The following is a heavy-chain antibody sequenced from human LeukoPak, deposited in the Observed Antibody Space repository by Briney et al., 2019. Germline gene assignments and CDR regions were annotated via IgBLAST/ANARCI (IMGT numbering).Heavy chain of an antibody. Sequence: SETLSLTCTVSGGSISSSSYYWGWIRQPPVKGLEWIGSIYYSGSTYYNPSLKSRVTISVDTSKNQFSLKLSSVTAADTAVYYCARSSSSWYWGYFDYWGQGTLVTVSS. V-gene: IGHV4-39*01. CDR2: IYYSGST. CDR1: GGSISSSSYY. J-gene: IGHJ4*02. D-gene: IGHD6-13*01. CDR3: ARSSSSWYWGYFDY.